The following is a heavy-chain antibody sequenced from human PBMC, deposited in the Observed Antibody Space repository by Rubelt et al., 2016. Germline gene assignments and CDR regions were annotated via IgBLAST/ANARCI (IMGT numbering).Heavy chain of an antibody. D-gene: IGHD6-25*01. CDR1: GYTFTSYL. CDR3: AREIIAAAGFDY. J-gene: IGHJ4*02. Sequence: QVQLVQSGAEVKKPGSSVKVSCKASGYTFTSYLMVWVRQAPGQGLECVGTLNPNGGNTNYAQNFQGRVSMTRDTSTSTVYMELSSLRSEDTAVYYCAREIIAAAGFDYWGQGTLVTVSS. CDR2: LNPNGGNT. V-gene: IGHV1-46*01.